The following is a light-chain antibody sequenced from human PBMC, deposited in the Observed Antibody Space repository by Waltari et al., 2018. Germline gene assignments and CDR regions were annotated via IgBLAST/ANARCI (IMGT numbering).Light chain of an antibody. V-gene: IGKV3-15*01. CDR2: GAS. J-gene: IGKJ1*01. CDR1: QSVSNN. CDR3: QQYHNWPRT. Sequence: ETVMTQSPATLPVSPGERATLSCRASQSVSNNLAWYQQKRGQPPRLLIYGASTRATGIPARFSVSGSGTEFTLTISSLQSEDFAVYHCQQYHNWPRTFGQGTKVEIK.